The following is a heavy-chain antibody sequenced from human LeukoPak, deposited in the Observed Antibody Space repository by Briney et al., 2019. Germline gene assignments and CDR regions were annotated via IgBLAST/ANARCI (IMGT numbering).Heavy chain of an antibody. Sequence: SETLSLTFTVSGGSISSYYWSWIRQPAGKGLEWIGHIYTSGSTNYNPSLKSRVSISVDRSKNQFSLKLSTVTAADTAVYYCARNRAYCSSTSCYIGGVGYWGQGTLVTVSS. CDR1: GGSISSYY. V-gene: IGHV4-4*07. J-gene: IGHJ4*02. D-gene: IGHD2-2*02. CDR3: ARNRAYCSSTSCYIGGVGY. CDR2: IYTSGST.